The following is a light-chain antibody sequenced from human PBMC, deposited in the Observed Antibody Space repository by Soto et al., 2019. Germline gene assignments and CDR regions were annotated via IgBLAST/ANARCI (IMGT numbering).Light chain of an antibody. CDR2: GAS. CDR3: QQYNNWPYT. J-gene: IGKJ2*01. Sequence: EIVMTQSPDTLSVSPGERATLSCRASQSVSSNLAWYQQKPGQAPRLLIYGASTRATGIPARFSCSGSGTEFTLTISSLQSEDFAVFHCQQYNNWPYTFGQGTKLEIK. CDR1: QSVSSN. V-gene: IGKV3-15*01.